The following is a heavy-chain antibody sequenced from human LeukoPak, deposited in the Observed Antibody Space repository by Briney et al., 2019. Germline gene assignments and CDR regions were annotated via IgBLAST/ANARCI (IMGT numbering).Heavy chain of an antibody. V-gene: IGHV3-30*04. CDR1: GFTFSSYA. CDR2: VSAHGLDK. D-gene: IGHD3-10*01. J-gene: IGHJ4*02. CDR3: ARAFTPGIRKALWIGDSL. Sequence: GSLRLSCAASGFTFSSYAMSWVRQAPGKGLEWLAVVSAHGLDKFYASSVRGRFTISKDTSKNTLSLQMNSLRSDDSGVYYCARAFTPGIRKALWIGDSLWDQGTLVTVSS.